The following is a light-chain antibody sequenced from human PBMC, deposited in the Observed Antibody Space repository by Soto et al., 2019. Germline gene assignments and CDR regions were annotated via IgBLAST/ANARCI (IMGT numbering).Light chain of an antibody. CDR3: ETWNSNVWV. CDR1: SGHSSYI. CDR2: LEGRGSY. Sequence: QPVLTQSSSASASLGSSVKLTCTLSSGHSSYIIAWHQQQPGKAPRYLMKLEGRGSYNKGSGVPDRFSGSSSGADRYLTISNLPFEDEADYYCETWNSNVWVFGGGTKLTVL. J-gene: IGLJ3*02. V-gene: IGLV4-60*02.